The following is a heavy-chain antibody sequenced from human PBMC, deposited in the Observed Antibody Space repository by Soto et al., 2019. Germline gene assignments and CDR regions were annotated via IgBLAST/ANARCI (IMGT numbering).Heavy chain of an antibody. CDR3: ARDGAYCGGDCYSLWYFDL. J-gene: IGHJ2*01. CDR2: IHRDGTST. V-gene: IGHV3-74*01. D-gene: IGHD2-21*02. Sequence: EVQLVESGGGLVQPGGSLRLPCEASGLTFSNYWMHWVRQAPGKGLVWVSRIHRDGTSTSYADSVKGRFTISRDNAKNTLYLQMNSLRAEDTAVYYCARDGAYCGGDCYSLWYFDLWGRGTLVTVSS. CDR1: GLTFSNYW.